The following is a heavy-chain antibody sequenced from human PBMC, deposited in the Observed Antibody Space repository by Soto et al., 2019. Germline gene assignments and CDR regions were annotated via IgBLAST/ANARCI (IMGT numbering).Heavy chain of an antibody. CDR3: ATDVYSNGWILDY. CDR1: WFIFGNFW. V-gene: IGHV3-7*01. J-gene: IGHJ4*01. Sequence: GGSRRLSCAASWFIFGNFWMSWFLQAPGKGLECVANIKQDGSEKYFLYSVKGRFTLSRDNANNSLHLQMNSLKAEDTAMYLCATDVYSNGWILDYGGQGNRVKVSS. CDR2: IKQDGSEK. D-gene: IGHD6-19*01.